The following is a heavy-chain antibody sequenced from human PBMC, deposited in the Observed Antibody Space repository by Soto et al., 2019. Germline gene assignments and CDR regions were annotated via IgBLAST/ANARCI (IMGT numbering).Heavy chain of an antibody. D-gene: IGHD3-10*01. V-gene: IGHV5-51*01. J-gene: IGHJ4*02. CDR3: ARLSYYGSGSYYKLFDY. CDR1: GYSFTSYW. Sequence: PGESLKISCKGSGYSFTSYWIGWVRQMPGKXLEWMGITYPGDSDTRYSPSFQGQVTISADKSISTAYLQWSSLKASDTAMYYCARLSYYGSGSYYKLFDYWGQGTLVTVSS. CDR2: TYPGDSDT.